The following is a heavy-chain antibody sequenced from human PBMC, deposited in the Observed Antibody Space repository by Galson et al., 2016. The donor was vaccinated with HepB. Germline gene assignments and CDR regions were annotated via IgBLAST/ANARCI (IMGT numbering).Heavy chain of an antibody. CDR3: ARHDYLAF. CDR1: GFSVSSDY. V-gene: IGHV3-53*01. J-gene: IGHJ4*02. Sequence: SLRLSCAASGFSVSSDYMCWVRQAPGKGLEWVSLIYSGGSTYYADSVKGRFTISRDISRNTVYLQMDSLRVEDTAVYYCARHDYLAFWGRGTLVTVSS. CDR2: IYSGGST.